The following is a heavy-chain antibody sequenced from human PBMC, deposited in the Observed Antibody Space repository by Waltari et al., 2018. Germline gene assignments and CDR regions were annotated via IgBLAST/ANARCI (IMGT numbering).Heavy chain of an antibody. CDR1: GFTFSSYA. D-gene: IGHD5-12*01. CDR2: ICHSGST. Sequence: VQLLESGGGLVQPGGSLRLSCAASGFTFSSYAMSWVRQAPGKGLEWIGSICHSGSTYYNPSLKSRVSISVDTSKNQFSLKLSSVTAADTAVYYCARESSATDYYMDVWGKGTTVTVSS. CDR3: ARESSATDYYMDV. V-gene: IGHV4-38-2*02. J-gene: IGHJ6*03.